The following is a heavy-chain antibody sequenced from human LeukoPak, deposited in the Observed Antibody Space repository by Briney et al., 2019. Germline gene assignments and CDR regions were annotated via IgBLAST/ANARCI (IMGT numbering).Heavy chain of an antibody. V-gene: IGHV1-58*02. CDR2: IVVGSGNT. J-gene: IGHJ4*02. CDR3: AANASYDSSPFDY. Sequence: SVKISCKASGFTFTSSAMQWVRQARGQRLEWIGWIVVGSGNTNYAQKFQERVTITRDMSTSTAYMELSSLRSEDTAVYYCAANASYDSSPFDYWGQGTLVTVSS. D-gene: IGHD3-22*01. CDR1: GFTFTSSA.